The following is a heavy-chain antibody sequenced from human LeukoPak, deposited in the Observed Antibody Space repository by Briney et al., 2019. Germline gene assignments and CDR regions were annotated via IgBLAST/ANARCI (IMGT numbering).Heavy chain of an antibody. Sequence: PGGSLRLSCTASGFTFRDYAMSWVRRAPGRGLEWVSLIFGNGAGTYYADSVKGRFTISRDNSKNTLYLQMTSLRGEDTAVYYWAKFNGWEVRDYYFDYWGQGTQVTVSS. CDR1: GFTFRDYA. D-gene: IGHD6-19*01. J-gene: IGHJ4*02. CDR2: IFGNGAGT. V-gene: IGHV3-23*01. CDR3: AKFNGWEVRDYYFDY.